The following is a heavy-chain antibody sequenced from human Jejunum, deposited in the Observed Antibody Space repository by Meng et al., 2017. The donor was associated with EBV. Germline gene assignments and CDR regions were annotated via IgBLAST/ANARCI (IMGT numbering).Heavy chain of an antibody. CDR3: ARGAYFDY. CDR2: IYYSGSA. CDR1: GGSISSGGYS. Sequence: LRLQEAGSGLVKPPETLPLPVAVSGGSISSGGYSWHWIRQPPGKGLQWIGYIYYSGSAFYNPSLKSRVTLSVDRSKNQFSLNLSSVTAADTAVYYCARGAYFDYWGQGTLVTVSS. J-gene: IGHJ4*02. V-gene: IGHV4-30-2*01.